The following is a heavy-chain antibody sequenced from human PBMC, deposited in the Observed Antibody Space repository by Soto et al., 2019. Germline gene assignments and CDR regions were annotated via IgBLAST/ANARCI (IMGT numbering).Heavy chain of an antibody. CDR3: ARDSTTGSFLTGPPIGP. Sequence: GXSVKVSFKASGYTFTSYGISWVRQAPVQGLEWMGWISAYNGNTNYAQKLQGRVTMTTDTSTSTAYMELSSLRSDDTAVYYCARDSTTGSFLTGPPIGPWGQGTLVTVYS. V-gene: IGHV1-18*04. J-gene: IGHJ5*02. CDR1: GYTFTSYG. CDR2: ISAYNGNT. D-gene: IGHD3-9*01.